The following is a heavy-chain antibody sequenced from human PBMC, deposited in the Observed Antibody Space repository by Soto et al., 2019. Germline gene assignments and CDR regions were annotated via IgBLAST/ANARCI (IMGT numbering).Heavy chain of an antibody. V-gene: IGHV3-53*02. D-gene: IGHD3-3*02. CDR1: GFTVSNNY. CDR3: ATFSSLDY. J-gene: IGHJ4*02. Sequence: EVQLVETGGGLIQPGGSLRLSCAASGFTVSNNYMSWVRQAPGKGLEWVSLIYSGGSTYYADSMKGRFTISRDNSKNTLSLQMNGLRAEDTAVYYCATFSSLDYWGQGNLVTVSS. CDR2: IYSGGST.